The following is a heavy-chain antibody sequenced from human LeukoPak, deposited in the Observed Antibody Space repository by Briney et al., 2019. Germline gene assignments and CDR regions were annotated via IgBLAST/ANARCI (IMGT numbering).Heavy chain of an antibody. V-gene: IGHV1-69*13. Sequence: GASVKVSCKASGYTFTSYGISWVRQAPGQGLEWMGGIIPIFGTANYAQKFQGRVTITADESTSTAYMELSSLRSEDTAVYYCARDVRVVVPAAIGYYYYYYMDVWGKGTTVTVSS. CDR3: ARDVRVVVPAAIGYYYYYYMDV. D-gene: IGHD2-2*01. J-gene: IGHJ6*03. CDR2: IIPIFGTA. CDR1: GYTFTSYG.